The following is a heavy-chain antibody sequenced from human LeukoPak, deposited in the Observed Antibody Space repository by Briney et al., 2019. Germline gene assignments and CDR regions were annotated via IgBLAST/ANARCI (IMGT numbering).Heavy chain of an antibody. V-gene: IGHV4-59*12. Sequence: SETLSLTCTVSGGSIRSYYWSWIRQPPGKGLEWRGYIYYSGSTNYNPSLKSRVTISVDTSKNQFSLKLSSVTAADTAVYYCAGDHQRSSGYYFDYWGQGTLVTVSS. CDR2: IYYSGST. J-gene: IGHJ4*02. D-gene: IGHD3-22*01. CDR3: AGDHQRSSGYYFDY. CDR1: GGSIRSYY.